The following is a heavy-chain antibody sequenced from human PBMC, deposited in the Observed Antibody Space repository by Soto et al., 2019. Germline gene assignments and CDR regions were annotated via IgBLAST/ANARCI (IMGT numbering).Heavy chain of an antibody. J-gene: IGHJ3*02. CDR1: GFTFSSYS. CDR2: ISSSSSYI. Sequence: EVQLVESGGGLVQPGGSLRLSCAASGFTFSSYSMNWVRQAPGKGLEWVSYISSSSSYIYYADSVKGRFTISRDNAKNSLYLQMNSLRAEDTAVYYCARYSSWRPDDAFDIWGQGTMVTVSS. D-gene: IGHD6-19*01. CDR3: ARYSSWRPDDAFDI. V-gene: IGHV3-21*05.